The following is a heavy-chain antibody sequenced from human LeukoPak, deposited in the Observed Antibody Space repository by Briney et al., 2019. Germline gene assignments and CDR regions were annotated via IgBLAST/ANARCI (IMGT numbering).Heavy chain of an antibody. CDR3: ARAGFYYDSSGGGGFDY. D-gene: IGHD3-22*01. CDR1: GGSISSYY. V-gene: IGHV4-4*07. CDR2: IHTSGST. J-gene: IGHJ4*02. Sequence: SETLSPTCTVSGGSISSYYWSWIRQPPGKGLEWIGRIHTSGSTNYNPSLKSRVTMSGDTSKNQFSLKLSSVTAADTAVYYCARAGFYYDSSGGGGFDYWGKGTLVTVS.